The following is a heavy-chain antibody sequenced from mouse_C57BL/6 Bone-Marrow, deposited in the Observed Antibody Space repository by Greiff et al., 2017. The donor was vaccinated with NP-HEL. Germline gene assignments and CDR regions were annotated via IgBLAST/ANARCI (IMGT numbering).Heavy chain of an antibody. J-gene: IGHJ4*01. CDR2: IWSGGST. Sequence: VQLVESGPGLVQPSQSLSITCTVSGFSLTSYGVHWVRQSPGKGLEWLGVIWSGGSTDYNAAFISRLSISKDNSKSQVFFKMNSLQADDTAIYYCARRSNYDDYAMDYWGQGTSVTVSS. V-gene: IGHV2-2*01. CDR1: GFSLTSYG. D-gene: IGHD2-5*01. CDR3: ARRSNYDDYAMDY.